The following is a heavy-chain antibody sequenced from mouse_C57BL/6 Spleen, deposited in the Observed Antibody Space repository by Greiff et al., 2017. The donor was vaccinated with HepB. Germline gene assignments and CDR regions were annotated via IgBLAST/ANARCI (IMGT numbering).Heavy chain of an antibody. CDR1: GYSITSGYY. CDR2: ISYDGSN. D-gene: IGHD2-4*01. J-gene: IGHJ3*01. Sequence: EVQLQQSGPGLVKPSQSLSLTCSVTGYSITSGYYWNWIRQFPGNKLEWMGYISYDGSNNYNPSLKNRISITRDTSKNQFFLKLNSVTTEDTATYYCAREGAYDYDEGWFAYWGQGTLVTVSA. CDR3: AREGAYDYDEGWFAY. V-gene: IGHV3-6*01.